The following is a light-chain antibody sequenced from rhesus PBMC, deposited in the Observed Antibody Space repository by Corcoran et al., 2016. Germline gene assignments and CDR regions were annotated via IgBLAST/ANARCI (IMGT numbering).Light chain of an antibody. CDR3: QQYNSAPRT. CDR1: QGISSY. CDR2: YAS. Sequence: DIQMTQSPSSLSASVGDRVTITCRASQGISSYLAWYQPKPGKAPKPLIYYASNLESGVPSRFSGSGSGTEFTLTISSLQPEDFATYYCQQYNSAPRTFGQGTKVEIK. V-gene: IGKV1-37*01. J-gene: IGKJ1*01.